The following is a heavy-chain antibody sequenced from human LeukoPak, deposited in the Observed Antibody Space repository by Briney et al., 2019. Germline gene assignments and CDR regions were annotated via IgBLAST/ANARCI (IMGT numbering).Heavy chain of an antibody. CDR2: ISWNSGSI. D-gene: IGHD1-26*01. V-gene: IGHV3-9*01. CDR1: GFTFDDYA. J-gene: IGHJ4*02. CDR3: AKGAFSGSYYGYFDY. Sequence: PGGSLRLSCAASGFTFDDYAMHWVRQAPVKGLEWVSGISWNSGSIGYADSVKGRFTISRDNAKNSLYLQMNSLRAEDTALYYCAKGAFSGSYYGYFDYWGQGTLVTVSS.